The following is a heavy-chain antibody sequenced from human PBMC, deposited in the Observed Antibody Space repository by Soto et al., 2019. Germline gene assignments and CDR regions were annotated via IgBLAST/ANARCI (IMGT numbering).Heavy chain of an antibody. V-gene: IGHV4-30-2*01. CDR3: ARIHWAQSSLDY. CDR1: GGSIDSGSVS. CDR2: VTHSGTA. J-gene: IGHJ4*02. D-gene: IGHD6-19*01. Sequence: PSETLSLTCAVSGGSIDSGSVSLSWIRQPTGKGLESIGYVTHSGTAYSIPSLNGRLTLSVNSSQTQFTLKLTSVTAADSAFYYCARIHWAQSSLDYWGRGILVTVSS.